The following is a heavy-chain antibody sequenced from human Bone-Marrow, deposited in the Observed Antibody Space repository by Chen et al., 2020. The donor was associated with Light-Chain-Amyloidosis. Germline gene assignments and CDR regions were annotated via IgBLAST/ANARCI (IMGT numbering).Heavy chain of an antibody. V-gene: IGHV4-34*01. D-gene: IGHD3-3*01. CDR2: INHSGDT. CDR3: ARRIFGIVRTAYSYYMDV. CDR1: GGSLSGYY. J-gene: IGHJ6*03. Sequence: QVQLQQWGAGLLKPSETLSLTCGVYGGSLSGYYWRWIRPSPGKGLEWIGEINHSGDTKYNTSLRGRVTISVDTSNNQYSLKLRSVTAADTAVYYCARRIFGIVRTAYSYYMDVWGKGTTVTVSS.